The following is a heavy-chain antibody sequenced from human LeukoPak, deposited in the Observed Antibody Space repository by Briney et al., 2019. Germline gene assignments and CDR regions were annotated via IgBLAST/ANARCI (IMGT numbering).Heavy chain of an antibody. J-gene: IGHJ3*02. V-gene: IGHV1-2*02. CDR3: ARDLDYNDNSDYDSFDI. CDR2: VNPKSGAT. CDR1: GYIFTAYY. D-gene: IGHD3-22*01. Sequence: ASVKVSCKASGYIFTAYYIHWVRQAPGQGLEWMGWVNPKSGATKNTRNFEGRVTMTRDTSINTAYMEVNRLKSDDTAVYYCARDLDYNDNSDYDSFDIWGQGTMVTVSS.